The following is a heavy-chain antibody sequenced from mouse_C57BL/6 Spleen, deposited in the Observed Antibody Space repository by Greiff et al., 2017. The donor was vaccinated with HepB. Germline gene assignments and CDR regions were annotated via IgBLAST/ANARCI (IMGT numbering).Heavy chain of an antibody. V-gene: IGHV3-6*01. D-gene: IGHD2-2*01. J-gene: IGHJ3*01. CDR3: AGFEVTTGFAY. CDR2: ISYDGSN. CDR1: GYSITSGYY. Sequence: VQLKQSGPGLVKPSQSLSLTCSVTGYSITSGYYWNWIRQFPGNKLEWMGYISYDGSNNYNPSLKNRISITRDTSKNQFFLKLNSVTTEDTATYYCAGFEVTTGFAYWGQGTLVTVSA.